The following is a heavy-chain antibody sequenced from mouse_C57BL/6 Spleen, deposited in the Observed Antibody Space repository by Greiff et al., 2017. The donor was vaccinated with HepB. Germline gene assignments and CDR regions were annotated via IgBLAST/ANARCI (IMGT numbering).Heavy chain of an antibody. D-gene: IGHD2-14*01. J-gene: IGHJ3*01. Sequence: EVQLVESGPELVKPGASVKIPCKASGYTFTDYNMDWVKQSHGKSLEWIGDINPNNGGTIYNQKFKGKATLTVDKSSSTAYMGLRSLTSEDTAVYYCARGRYQFAYWGQGTLVTVSA. CDR1: GYTFTDYN. V-gene: IGHV1-18*01. CDR2: INPNNGGT. CDR3: ARGRYQFAY.